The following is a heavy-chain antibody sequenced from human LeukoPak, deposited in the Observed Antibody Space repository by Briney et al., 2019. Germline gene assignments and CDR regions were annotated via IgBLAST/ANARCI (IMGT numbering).Heavy chain of an antibody. CDR1: GGSMNSDDHY. J-gene: IGHJ4*02. CDR3: ARLAVSGPGYFDY. D-gene: IGHD6-19*01. CDR2: SCGKT. Sequence: SETLSLTCTVSGGSMNSDDHYWAGSGRPQGRGWSGLGISCGKTYDNPSLKSRLTMSVDTSKNQFSLKLTSVTAADTAIYYCARLAVSGPGYFDYWGQGTLVIVSS. V-gene: IGHV4-39*01.